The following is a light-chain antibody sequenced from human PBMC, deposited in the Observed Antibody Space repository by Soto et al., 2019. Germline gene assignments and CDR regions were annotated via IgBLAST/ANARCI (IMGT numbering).Light chain of an antibody. J-gene: IGKJ2*01. CDR1: QSISTS. CDR3: QHYNSYYT. V-gene: IGKV1-5*01. Sequence: DIQMTQSPSTLSASVGDRVTITCRASQSISTSLAWYQQKPGKAPKFLIYDASNLESGVPSRFSGSGSGTEFTLTISSLQPDDFATYYCQHYNSYYTFGQGTKVDIK. CDR2: DAS.